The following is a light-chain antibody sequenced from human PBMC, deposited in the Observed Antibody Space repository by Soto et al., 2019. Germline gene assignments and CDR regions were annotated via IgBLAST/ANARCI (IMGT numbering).Light chain of an antibody. Sequence: QSVLTQPPSASGSLGQSVTISCTGTSSDVGAYNYVSWYQQHPGKAPKLMIYEVSKRPSGVPDRFSGSKSGNTASLTVSGLQAEDEADYYCSSYAGSNKSVFGTGTKFTVL. CDR2: EVS. CDR3: SSYAGSNKSV. V-gene: IGLV2-8*01. CDR1: SSDVGAYNY. J-gene: IGLJ1*01.